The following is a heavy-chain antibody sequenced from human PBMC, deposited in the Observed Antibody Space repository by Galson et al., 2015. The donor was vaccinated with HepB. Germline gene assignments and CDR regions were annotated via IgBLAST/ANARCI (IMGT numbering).Heavy chain of an antibody. CDR3: AKDHKPSKFYTLDQ. J-gene: IGHJ4*02. V-gene: IGHV3-30*02. D-gene: IGHD2-2*02. CDR1: GFTFKSYG. CDR2: IRYDSNNK. Sequence: SLRLSCAASGFTFKSYGIHWVRQAPGKGLEWISFIRYDSNNKYYAESVKGRLTISRDNSRNTLFLQMNSLRPEDTAVYYCAKDHKPSKFYTLDQWGQGTLVTVSS.